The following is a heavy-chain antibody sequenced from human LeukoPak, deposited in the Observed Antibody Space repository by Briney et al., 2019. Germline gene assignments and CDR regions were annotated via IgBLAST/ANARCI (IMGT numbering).Heavy chain of an antibody. D-gene: IGHD1-26*01. CDR1: GFTFSNFL. CDR3: AKKGATTGGFDY. Sequence: GGSLRLSCAASGFTFSNFLMTWVRQAPGKGPEWVSAISGSGGDTYYAVSVKGRFTISRDNSKNTLYLQMNSLRAEDTAVYYCAKKGATTGGFDYWGQGTLVTVSS. V-gene: IGHV3-23*01. CDR2: ISGSGGDT. J-gene: IGHJ4*02.